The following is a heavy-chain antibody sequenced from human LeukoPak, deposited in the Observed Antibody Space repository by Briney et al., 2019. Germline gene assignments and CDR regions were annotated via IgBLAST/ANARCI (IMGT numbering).Heavy chain of an antibody. V-gene: IGHV4-61*01. D-gene: IGHD2-2*02. CDR3: ARERNNLAAIRMNVLDI. Sequence: SETLSLTCSVSGGSITRSSYYWGWIRQPPGKGLEWIGYIYYSGSTNYNPSLKSRVTISVDTSKNQFSLKLSSVTAADTAVYYCARERNNLAAIRMNVLDIWGQGTMVTVSS. CDR2: IYYSGST. CDR1: GGSITRSSYY. J-gene: IGHJ3*02.